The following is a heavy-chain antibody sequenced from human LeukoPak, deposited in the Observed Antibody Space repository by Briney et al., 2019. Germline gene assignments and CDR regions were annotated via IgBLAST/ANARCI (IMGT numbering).Heavy chain of an antibody. CDR2: INHSGST. D-gene: IGHD3-9*01. Sequence: SEALSLTCAVYGGSFSGYYWSWIRQPPGKGLEWIGEINHSGSTNYNPSLKRRVTISVDTSKNQFSLKLSSVTAADTAVYYCARALRYFDWLFTFHFDYWGQGTLVTVSS. CDR3: ARALRYFDWLFTFHFDY. V-gene: IGHV4-34*01. CDR1: GGSFSGYY. J-gene: IGHJ4*02.